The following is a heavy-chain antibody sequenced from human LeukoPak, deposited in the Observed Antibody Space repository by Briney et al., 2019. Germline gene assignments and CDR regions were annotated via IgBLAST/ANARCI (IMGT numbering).Heavy chain of an antibody. CDR2: MNPNSGNT. D-gene: IGHD3-22*01. V-gene: IGHV1-8*01. Sequence: GASVTVSCKASGYTFTSYDINWVRQATGQGLEWMGWMNPNSGNTGYAQKFQGRVTMTRNTSISTAYMELSSLRSEDTAVYYCARATYYYDSSGYYYDYYYGMDVWGQGTTVTVSS. CDR3: ARATYYYDSSGYYYDYYYGMDV. J-gene: IGHJ6*02. CDR1: GYTFTSYD.